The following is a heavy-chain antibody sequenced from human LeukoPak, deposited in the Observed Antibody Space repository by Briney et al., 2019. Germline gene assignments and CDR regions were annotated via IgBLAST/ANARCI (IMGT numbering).Heavy chain of an antibody. V-gene: IGHV3-30*03. Sequence: PGGSLRLSCAASGSTFSSYGMHWVRQAPGKGLEWVAVISYDGSNKYYADSVKGRFTISRDNAKNTLYLQMNSLRAKDTAVYYCASTQWYSYWGQGTLVTVSS. CDR3: ASTQWYSY. D-gene: IGHD2-15*01. J-gene: IGHJ4*02. CDR1: GSTFSSYG. CDR2: ISYDGSNK.